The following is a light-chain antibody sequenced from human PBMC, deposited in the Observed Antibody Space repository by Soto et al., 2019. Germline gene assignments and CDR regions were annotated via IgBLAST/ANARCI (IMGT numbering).Light chain of an antibody. J-gene: IGKJ4*01. CDR1: HDIRNH. CDR2: DAS. CDR3: QQYENFPFT. V-gene: IGKV1-33*01. Sequence: DIQMTQSPSSLSSALLYRFTFTCQASHDIRNHLNWFQKKPGKGPKLLIYDASNSDTGAPSRFSGSGSGTDFTFTISSLQPEDVATYYCQQYENFPFTFGGGTKVDIK.